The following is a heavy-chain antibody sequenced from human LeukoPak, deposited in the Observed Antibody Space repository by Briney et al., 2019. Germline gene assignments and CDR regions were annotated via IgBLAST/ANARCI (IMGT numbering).Heavy chain of an antibody. CDR2: IYYSGST. Sequence: KPSETLSLTCTVSGGSISSSSYYWGWIRQPPGKGLEWIGSIYYSGSTYYNPSLKSRVTISVDTSKNQFSLKLSSVTAADTAVYYCARIAAAGLFFDYWGQGTLVTVSP. V-gene: IGHV4-39*01. D-gene: IGHD6-13*01. CDR1: GGSISSSSYY. CDR3: ARIAAAGLFFDY. J-gene: IGHJ4*02.